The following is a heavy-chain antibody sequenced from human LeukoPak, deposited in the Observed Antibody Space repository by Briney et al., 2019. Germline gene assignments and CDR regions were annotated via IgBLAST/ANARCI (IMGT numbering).Heavy chain of an antibody. V-gene: IGHV1-46*01. Sequence: GASVKVSCKASGYTFTSYYMHWVRQAPGQGLQWMGIINPSGGSTSYAQKFQGRVTMTRDMSTSTVYMELSSLRSEDTAVYYCAREGYSYGSDYWGQGTLVTVSS. CDR1: GYTFTSYY. CDR2: INPSGGST. D-gene: IGHD5-18*01. CDR3: AREGYSYGSDY. J-gene: IGHJ4*02.